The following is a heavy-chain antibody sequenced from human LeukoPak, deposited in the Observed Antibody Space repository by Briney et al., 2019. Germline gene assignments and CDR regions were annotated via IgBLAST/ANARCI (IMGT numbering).Heavy chain of an antibody. V-gene: IGHV3-23*01. CDR2: ISGSSSSGRT. Sequence: GGSLRLSCAASGFTFSSNAMSWVRQAPGKGLEWVSAISGSSSSGRTFYAASVKGRFTISRDNSKNTLYLQMNSLRAEDTAIYYCAKMRWELNYFDYWGQGTLVTVSS. J-gene: IGHJ4*02. CDR3: AKMRWELNYFDY. D-gene: IGHD4-23*01. CDR1: GFTFSSNA.